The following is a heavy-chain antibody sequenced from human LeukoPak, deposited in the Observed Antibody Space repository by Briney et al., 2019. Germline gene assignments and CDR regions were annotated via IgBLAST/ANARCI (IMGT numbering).Heavy chain of an antibody. J-gene: IGHJ5*02. CDR1: GYTFTSYD. CDR2: MNPNSGNT. CDR3: ARIGGSADP. Sequence: GASVKVSCKASGYTFTSYDINWVRQATGQGLEWMGWMNPNSGNTGYAQKFQGRVTMTRDTSINTAYMQLSSLTSEDTAVYYCARIGGSADPWGQGTLVTVSS. V-gene: IGHV1-8*02. D-gene: IGHD3-16*01.